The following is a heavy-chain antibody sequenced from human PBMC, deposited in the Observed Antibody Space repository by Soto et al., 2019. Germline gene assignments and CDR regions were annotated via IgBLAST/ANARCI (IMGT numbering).Heavy chain of an antibody. V-gene: IGHV4-38-2*01. CDR3: ARTFEYYGMDV. D-gene: IGHD3-9*01. CDR2: IYHAGSV. J-gene: IGHJ6*02. Sequence: ETLSLACSVSGYSIASGYYWSWIRQSPGKGLEWIGSIYHAGSVYYNPSLNSRVAVSLDTSKNQFSLKLTSVTAADTAVYYCARTFEYYGMDVWGQGTKVTVSS. CDR1: GYSIASGYY.